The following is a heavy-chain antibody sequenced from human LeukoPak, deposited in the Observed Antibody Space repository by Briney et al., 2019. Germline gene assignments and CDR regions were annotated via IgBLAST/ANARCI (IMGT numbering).Heavy chain of an antibody. CDR2: ISGSGGST. J-gene: IGHJ4*02. Sequence: GGSLRLSCAASGFTFSSYAMSWVRQAPGKGLEWVSAISGSGGSTYYADSMKGRFTISRDNSKNTLYLQMNSLRAEDTAVYYCAKGQWLVRRKGLDYWGQGTLVTVSS. CDR3: AKGQWLVRRKGLDY. V-gene: IGHV3-23*01. D-gene: IGHD6-19*01. CDR1: GFTFSSYA.